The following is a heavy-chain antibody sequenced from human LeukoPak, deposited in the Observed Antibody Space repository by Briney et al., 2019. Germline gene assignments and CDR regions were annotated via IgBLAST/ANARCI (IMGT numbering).Heavy chain of an antibody. J-gene: IGHJ5*02. CDR2: TVSRGTT. CDR1: GFTFSSYS. D-gene: IGHD6-19*01. V-gene: IGHV3-23*01. Sequence: GGSLRLSCAASGFTFSSYSMNWVRQAPGKGLEWVSSTVSRGTTQYADSVKGRVTVSRDTSKNTLYLQMNSLSADDTAVYYCAKCSTSAYTTGWCNWIDPWGQGTLVTVSS. CDR3: AKCSTSAYTTGWCNWIDP.